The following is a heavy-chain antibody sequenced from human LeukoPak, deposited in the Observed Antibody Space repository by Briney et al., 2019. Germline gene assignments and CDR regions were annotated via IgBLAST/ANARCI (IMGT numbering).Heavy chain of an antibody. D-gene: IGHD1-26*01. Sequence: SVKVSCKASGGTFSSYAISWVRQAPGQGLEWMGRIIPILGIANYAQKFQGRVTITADKSTSTAYMELSSLRSEDTAVYYCARDHPSGTVDYWGQGTLVTVSS. CDR2: IIPILGIA. CDR1: GGTFSSYA. CDR3: ARDHPSGTVDY. J-gene: IGHJ4*02. V-gene: IGHV1-69*04.